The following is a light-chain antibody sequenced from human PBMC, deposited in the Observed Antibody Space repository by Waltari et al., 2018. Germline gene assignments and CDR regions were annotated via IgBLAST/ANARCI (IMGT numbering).Light chain of an antibody. V-gene: IGKV1-5*03. CDR3: QQYDSYPWT. Sequence: DIQMTQSPSTLSASVGDRVTITCRASQTIRSWLAWYQHKPGKAPKLLIYKASNLESGVPSSFSGSGSGTEFTLTVSSLQPDDFATYYCQQYDSYPWTFGQG. CDR2: KAS. CDR1: QTIRSW. J-gene: IGKJ1*01.